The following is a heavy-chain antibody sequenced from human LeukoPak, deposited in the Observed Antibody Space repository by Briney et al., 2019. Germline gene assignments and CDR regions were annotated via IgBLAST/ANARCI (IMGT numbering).Heavy chain of an antibody. CDR3: ARRSGSDALDI. CDR1: GYSFTSYW. CDR2: IYPGDSYT. D-gene: IGHD3-10*01. J-gene: IGHJ3*02. Sequence: GESLKISCKGSGYSFTSYWIAWVRQMPGKGLEWMGIIYPGDSYTTYSPSFQGQVTISADKSISTAYLQWRSLKASDNAMYYCARRSGSDALDIWGQGTMVTVSS. V-gene: IGHV5-51*01.